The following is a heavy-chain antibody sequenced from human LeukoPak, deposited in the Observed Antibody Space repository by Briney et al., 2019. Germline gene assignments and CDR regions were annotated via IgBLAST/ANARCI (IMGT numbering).Heavy chain of an antibody. Sequence: SETLSLTCTVSGGSISSYYWSWIRQPPGKGLEWIGYIYYSGSTNYNPSLKGRVTISVDTSKNQFSLKLSSVTAADTAVYYCARELGYDSSGYYPWGQGTLVTVSS. J-gene: IGHJ5*02. D-gene: IGHD3-22*01. V-gene: IGHV4-59*01. CDR2: IYYSGST. CDR1: GGSISSYY. CDR3: ARELGYDSSGYYP.